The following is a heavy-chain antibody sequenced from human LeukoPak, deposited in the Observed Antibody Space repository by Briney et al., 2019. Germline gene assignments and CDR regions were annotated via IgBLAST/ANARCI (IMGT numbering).Heavy chain of an antibody. CDR3: ARDGGSSTKEPTGGYYYYGMDV. J-gene: IGHJ6*02. CDR2: IYNGGST. Sequence: PGGSLRLSCAASGFTVSSNYMSWVRQAPGKGLEWVSVIYNGGSTHYTDSVKGRFTISRDNSKNTLSLQLNSLRAEDTAVYYCARDGGSSTKEPTGGYYYYGMDVWGQGTTVTVSS. CDR1: GFTVSSNY. V-gene: IGHV3-53*01. D-gene: IGHD1-1*01.